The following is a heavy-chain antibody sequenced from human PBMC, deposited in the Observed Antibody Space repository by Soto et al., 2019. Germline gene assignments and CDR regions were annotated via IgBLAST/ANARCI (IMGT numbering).Heavy chain of an antibody. V-gene: IGHV1-69*13. CDR3: ARDAGIAVAGTGGVPRRVDNWFDP. J-gene: IGHJ5*02. D-gene: IGHD6-19*01. Sequence: GASVKVSCTASGGTFSSYAISWVRQAPGQGLEWMGGIIPIFGTANYAQKFQGRVTITADESTSTAYMELSSLRSEDTAVYYCARDAGIAVAGTGGVPRRVDNWFDPWGQGTLVTVSS. CDR1: GGTFSSYA. CDR2: IIPIFGTA.